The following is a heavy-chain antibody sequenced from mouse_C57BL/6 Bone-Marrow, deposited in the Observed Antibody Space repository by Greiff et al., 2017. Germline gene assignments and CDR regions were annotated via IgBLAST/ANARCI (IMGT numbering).Heavy chain of an antibody. CDR1: GYTFTSYW. CDR2: IDPSDSYT. J-gene: IGHJ4*01. CDR3: AREPLSEDDAMDY. Sequence: QVQLKEPGAELVKPGASVKLSCKASGYTFTSYWMPWVKQRPGQGLEWIGEIDPSDSYTNYNQKCKGKATLTVDTSSSTAYMQLRSLTSEDSAVYYCAREPLSEDDAMDYWGQGTSVTVSS. V-gene: IGHV1-50*01. D-gene: IGHD6-1*01.